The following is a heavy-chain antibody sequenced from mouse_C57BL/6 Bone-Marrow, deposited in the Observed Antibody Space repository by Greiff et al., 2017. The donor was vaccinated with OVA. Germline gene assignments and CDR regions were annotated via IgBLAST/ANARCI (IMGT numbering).Heavy chain of an antibody. CDR2: INPNNGGT. Sequence: EVQLQQSGPELVKPGASVKISCKASGYTFTDYYMNWVKQSHGKSLEWIGDINPNNGGTSYNQKFKGKATLTVDKSSSTAYMELRSLTSEDSAVYYGARKEDYGSPYFDYWGQGTTLTVSS. J-gene: IGHJ2*01. D-gene: IGHD1-1*01. CDR3: ARKEDYGSPYFDY. CDR1: GYTFTDYY. V-gene: IGHV1-26*01.